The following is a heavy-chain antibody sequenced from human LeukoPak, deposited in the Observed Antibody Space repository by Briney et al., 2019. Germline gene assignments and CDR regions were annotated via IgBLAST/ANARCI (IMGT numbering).Heavy chain of an antibody. CDR1: GGSISSYY. Sequence: PSETLSLTCTVSGGSISSYYWSWIRQPPGEGLEWIGYIYTSGSTNYNPSLKSRVTISVDTSKDQFSLKLSSVTAADTAAYYCARLRRVVVAASNYYYYYYMDVWGKGTTVTVSS. V-gene: IGHV4-4*09. CDR2: IYTSGST. D-gene: IGHD2-15*01. J-gene: IGHJ6*03. CDR3: ARLRRVVVAASNYYYYYYMDV.